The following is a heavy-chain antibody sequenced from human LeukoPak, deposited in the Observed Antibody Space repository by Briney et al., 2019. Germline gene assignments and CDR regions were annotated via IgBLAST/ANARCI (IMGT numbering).Heavy chain of an antibody. Sequence: PGGSLRLSCAASGFTFSSYDMHWVRQATGKGLEWVSAIGTAGDTYYPGSVKGRFTISRENAKNSLYLQMNSLRAGDTAVYYCARGSLAAAGTGFDYWGQGTLVTASS. CDR3: ARGSLAAAGTGFDY. CDR2: IGTAGDT. D-gene: IGHD6-13*01. V-gene: IGHV3-13*01. CDR1: GFTFSSYD. J-gene: IGHJ4*02.